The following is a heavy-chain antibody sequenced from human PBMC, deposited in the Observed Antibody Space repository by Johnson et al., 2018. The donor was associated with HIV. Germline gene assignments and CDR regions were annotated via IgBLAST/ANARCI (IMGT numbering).Heavy chain of an antibody. CDR3: TRESTEAFDI. Sequence: VQLVESGGGVVRPGGSLRLSCAASGFTFDDYAMTWVRQAPGKGLEWVSAINWNGGTTGYTDSVKGRFTISRDNSKNTLYLQMNSLRAEDTAVYYCTRESTEAFDIWGQGTMVTVSS. D-gene: IGHD1-14*01. V-gene: IGHV3-20*04. J-gene: IGHJ3*02. CDR2: INWNGGTT. CDR1: GFTFDDYA.